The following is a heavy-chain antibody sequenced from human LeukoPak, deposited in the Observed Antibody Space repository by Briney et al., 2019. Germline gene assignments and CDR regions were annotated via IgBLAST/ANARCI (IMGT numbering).Heavy chain of an antibody. D-gene: IGHD2-21*02. Sequence: GGSLRLSCVASGFTFSNYGMNWVRQAPGKGLEWVSIITSGVGITYYADSVKGRFTISRDNSKNTLFLQMNSLRAEDTAVYYCAREAVTGNYFDYWGQGTLVTVSS. CDR3: AREAVTGNYFDY. V-gene: IGHV3-23*01. CDR1: GFTFSNYG. J-gene: IGHJ4*02. CDR2: ITSGVGIT.